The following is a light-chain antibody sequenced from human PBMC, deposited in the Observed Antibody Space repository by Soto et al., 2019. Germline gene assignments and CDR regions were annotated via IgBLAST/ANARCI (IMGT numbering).Light chain of an antibody. CDR1: QGINSY. Sequence: DIQMTQSPSTLSASVGDRVTITCRASQGINSYLAWYQQKPGKAPKLLIYDASSLESGVPSRFSGGGSGTEFTLTISSLQPDDFATYYCQQYNSYWTFGQGTKVDIK. CDR2: DAS. V-gene: IGKV1-5*01. CDR3: QQYNSYWT. J-gene: IGKJ1*01.